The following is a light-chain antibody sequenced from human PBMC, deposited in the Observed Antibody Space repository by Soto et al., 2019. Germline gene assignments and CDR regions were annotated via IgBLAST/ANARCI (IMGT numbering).Light chain of an antibody. CDR2: DVS. Sequence: QSVLTQPASVSGSPGQSITISCTGTSSHVGGYNYVSWYQQHPGKAPKLMIYDVSNRPSGVSNRFSGSKSGNTASLTISGLQAEDEADCYCSSYTSSSSRVFGTGTKLTVL. CDR3: SSYTSSSSRV. J-gene: IGLJ1*01. V-gene: IGLV2-14*01. CDR1: SSHVGGYNY.